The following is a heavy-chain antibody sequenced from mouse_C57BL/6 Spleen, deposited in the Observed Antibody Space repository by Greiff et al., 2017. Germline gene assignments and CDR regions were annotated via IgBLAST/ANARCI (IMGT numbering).Heavy chain of an antibody. V-gene: IGHV1-80*01. D-gene: IGHD2-4*01. J-gene: IGHJ1*03. Sequence: QVQLQQSGAELVKPGASVKISCKASGYAFSSYWMNWVKQRPGKGLEWIGQIYPGAGDTNYNGKFKGKATLTADKSSSTAYMQLSSLTSEDSAVYFCARYDYDGLYWYFDVWGTGTTVTVSS. CDR3: ARYDYDGLYWYFDV. CDR1: GYAFSSYW. CDR2: IYPGAGDT.